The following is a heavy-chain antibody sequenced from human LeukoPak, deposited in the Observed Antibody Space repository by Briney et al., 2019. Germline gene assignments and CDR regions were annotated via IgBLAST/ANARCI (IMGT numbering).Heavy chain of an antibody. V-gene: IGHV2-5*01. CDR2: IYWNDYK. CDR1: GFSLSTSGVG. CDR3: AQNLGSGAFDI. D-gene: IGHD3-10*01. J-gene: IGHJ3*02. Sequence: SGPTLVKPTQTLTLTCAFSGFSLSTSGVGVGWIRQPPGKALEWLALIYWNDYKRYSPSLKSRLTITKDTSKNQVVLTMTNMDPVDTATYYCAQNLGSGAFDIWGQGTMVTVSS.